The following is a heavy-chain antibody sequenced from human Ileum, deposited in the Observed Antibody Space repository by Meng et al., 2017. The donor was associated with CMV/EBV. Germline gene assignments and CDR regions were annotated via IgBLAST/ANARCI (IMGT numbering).Heavy chain of an antibody. D-gene: IGHD4-23*01. V-gene: IGHV4-31*02. J-gene: IGHJ5*02. Sequence: SVNTGGYYWAWIRHHPGKGLEWIGYIYYSGSAYYNPSFNNRVDISLEMSENRFSLRLRSVTVADTAVYYCARGHESFGGHPGPYWFDPWGQGTLVTVSS. CDR2: IYYSGSA. CDR1: SVNTGGYY. CDR3: ARGHESFGGHPGPYWFDP.